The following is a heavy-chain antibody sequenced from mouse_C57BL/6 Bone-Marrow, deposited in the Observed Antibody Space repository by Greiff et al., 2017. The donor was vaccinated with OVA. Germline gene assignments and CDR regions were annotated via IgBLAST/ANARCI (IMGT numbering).Heavy chain of an antibody. Sequence: EVQLQQSGAELVRPGASVKLSCTASGFNIKDDYMHWVKQRPEQGLEWIGWFDPENGDTEYASKFQGKATITAETSSNTAYLQLSSLTSEDAAVYYCTSLWLRRGGYWGQGTTLTVSS. J-gene: IGHJ2*01. CDR1: GFNIKDDY. D-gene: IGHD2-2*01. CDR2: FDPENGDT. CDR3: TSLWLRRGGY. V-gene: IGHV14-4*01.